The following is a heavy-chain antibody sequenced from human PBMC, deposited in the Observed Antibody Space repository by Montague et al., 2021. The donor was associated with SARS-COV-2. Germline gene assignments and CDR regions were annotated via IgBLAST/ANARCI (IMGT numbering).Heavy chain of an antibody. J-gene: IGHJ4*02. D-gene: IGHD3-22*01. CDR2: IYYSGST. CDR1: GGSISSYY. Sequence: SETLSLTCTVSGGSISSYYWSWIRQPPVKGLEWIGYIYYSGSTNYNPSLKSRVTISVDTSKNQFSLKLSSVIAADTAVYYCARDSHYYDSSGHFDYWGQGTLVTVSS. CDR3: ARDSHYYDSSGHFDY. V-gene: IGHV4-59*13.